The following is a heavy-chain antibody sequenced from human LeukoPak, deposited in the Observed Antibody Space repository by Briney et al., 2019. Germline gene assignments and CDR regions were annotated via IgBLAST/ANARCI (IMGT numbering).Heavy chain of an antibody. CDR3: ARGTSGYSV. CDR1: GFTFSSYS. D-gene: IGHD3-22*01. J-gene: IGHJ4*02. CDR2: ITSSSNYI. Sequence: GGSLRLSCAASGFTFSSYSMNWVRQAPGKGLEWVSSITSSSNYIYYADSVKGRFTISRDNAKNSLYLRMNSLRAEDTAVYYCARGTSGYSVWGQGTLVTVSS. V-gene: IGHV3-21*01.